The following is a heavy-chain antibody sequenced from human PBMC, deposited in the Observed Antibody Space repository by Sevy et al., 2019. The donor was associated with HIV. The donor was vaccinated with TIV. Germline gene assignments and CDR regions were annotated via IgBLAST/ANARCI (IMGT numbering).Heavy chain of an antibody. CDR3: SKGFDVWSEYFQH. Sequence: GGSLRLSCAASGFTFSSYAMNWVRQAPGKGLEWVSGISGSGGSTYSADSVKGRFIISRDKSKNTLYLQMNSLRAEDTAIYYWSKGFDVWSEYFQHWGQGTLVTVSS. CDR2: ISGSGGST. V-gene: IGHV3-23*01. CDR1: GFTFSSYA. D-gene: IGHD2-8*02. J-gene: IGHJ1*01.